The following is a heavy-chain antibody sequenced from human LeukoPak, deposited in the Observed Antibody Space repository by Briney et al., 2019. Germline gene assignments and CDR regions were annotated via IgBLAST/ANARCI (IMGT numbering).Heavy chain of an antibody. Sequence: SETLSLTCTASGGSISSSSYYWVWIRQPPGKGLEWIGSIYYSGSTYYNPSLKSRVTISVDTSKNQFSLKLSSVTAADTAVYYCARQWLVSHWFDPWGQGTLVTVSS. CDR2: IYYSGST. D-gene: IGHD6-19*01. CDR3: ARQWLVSHWFDP. J-gene: IGHJ5*02. V-gene: IGHV4-39*01. CDR1: GGSISSSSYY.